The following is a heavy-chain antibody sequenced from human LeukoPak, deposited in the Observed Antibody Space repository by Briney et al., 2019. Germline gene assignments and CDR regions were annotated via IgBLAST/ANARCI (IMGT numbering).Heavy chain of an antibody. V-gene: IGHV1-2*02. J-gene: IGHJ4*02. CDR1: GYTFTGYY. CDR3: ARVESTVTAYYFDY. CDR2: INPNSGGT. D-gene: IGHD4-17*01. Sequence: GASVKVSCKASGYTFTGYYMHWVRQAPEQGLESMGWINPNSGGTNYAQKFQGRVTMTRDTSISTAYMELSRLRSDDTAVYYCARVESTVTAYYFDYWGQGTLVTVSS.